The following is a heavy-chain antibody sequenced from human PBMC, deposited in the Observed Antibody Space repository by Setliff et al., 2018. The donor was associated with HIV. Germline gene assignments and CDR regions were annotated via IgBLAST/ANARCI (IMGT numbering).Heavy chain of an antibody. V-gene: IGHV1-69*05. D-gene: IGHD1-26*01. J-gene: IGHJ3*01. Sequence: SVKVSCKSSAGSFSIFAINWVRQAPGQGLEWMGGMMTIFSTTNYARKFQGRVTITTDESTGTAYMELSNLRSEDTAVYYCATEGAGGSYQRASALDVWGQGTMVTIS. CDR3: ATEGAGGSYQRASALDV. CDR1: AGSFSIFA. CDR2: MMTIFSTT.